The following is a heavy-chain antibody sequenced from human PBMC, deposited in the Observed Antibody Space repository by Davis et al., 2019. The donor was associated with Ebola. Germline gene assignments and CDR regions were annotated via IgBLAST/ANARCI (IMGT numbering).Heavy chain of an antibody. CDR2: IIPILGIA. CDR1: GGTFNSNN. V-gene: IGHV1-69*02. J-gene: IGHJ4*02. Sequence: SVKVSCKASGGTFNSNNIAWVRQAPEQGLEWMGRIIPILGIANYAQKFQGRVTITADKSTSTAYMELSSLRSEDTAVYYCARPPTIFGVGLDYWGQGTLVTASS. D-gene: IGHD3-3*01. CDR3: ARPPTIFGVGLDY.